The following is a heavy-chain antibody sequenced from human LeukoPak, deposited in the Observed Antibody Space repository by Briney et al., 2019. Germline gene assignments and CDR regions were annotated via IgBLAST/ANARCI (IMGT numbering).Heavy chain of an antibody. D-gene: IGHD3-22*01. J-gene: IGHJ4*02. CDR1: GFTFSSYW. V-gene: IGHV3-7*01. CDR3: ARVTGDYYDSSGYYGTFDY. Sequence: PGGSLRLSCAASGFTFSSYWMSWVRQAPGKGLEWVANIKQDGSEKYYVDSVKGRFTISRDNAKNSLYLQMNSLRAEDTAVYYCARVTGDYYDSSGYYGTFDYWGQGTLVTVSS. CDR2: IKQDGSEK.